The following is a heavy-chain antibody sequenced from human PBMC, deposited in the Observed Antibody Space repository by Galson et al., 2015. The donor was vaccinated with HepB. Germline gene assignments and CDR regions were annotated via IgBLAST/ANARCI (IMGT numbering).Heavy chain of an antibody. D-gene: IGHD4-17*01. Sequence: SLRLSCAASGFTFSSYGMHWVRQAPGKGLEWVAVISYDGSNKYYADSVKGRFTISRDNSKNTLYLQMNSLRAEDTAVYYCAKDTKRTTVTTPLGYWGQGTLVTVSS. CDR1: GFTFSSYG. J-gene: IGHJ4*02. V-gene: IGHV3-30*18. CDR2: ISYDGSNK. CDR3: AKDTKRTTVTTPLGY.